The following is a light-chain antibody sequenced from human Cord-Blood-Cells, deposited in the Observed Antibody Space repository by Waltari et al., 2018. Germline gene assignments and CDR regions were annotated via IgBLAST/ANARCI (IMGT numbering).Light chain of an antibody. CDR3: QQYYSTPLT. CDR2: WAS. J-gene: IGKJ4*01. Sequence: DIVMTQSPDSLAVSLGERATINCKSSQSVLYSSNNKNYLAWYQQKPGQPPKLLIYWASTRESWVPDRFSGSGSATDFTPTISSLQAEDVAVYYCQQYYSTPLTFGGGTKVEIK. V-gene: IGKV4-1*01. CDR1: QSVLYSSNNKNY.